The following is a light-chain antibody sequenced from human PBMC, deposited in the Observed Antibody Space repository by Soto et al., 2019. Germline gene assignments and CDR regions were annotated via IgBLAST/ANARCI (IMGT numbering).Light chain of an antibody. CDR2: DAS. V-gene: IGKV3-11*01. CDR3: HQRSHWPPS. Sequence: EIVLTQSPATLSLFPGERATLSCRASQSVSSLLGWYQQKPGQAPRLLIYDASNRATGIPARFSGSGSGTDFTLTTSSLEPKDFGVFYCHQRSHWPPSFGAGTTVDIK. CDR1: QSVSSL. J-gene: IGKJ3*01.